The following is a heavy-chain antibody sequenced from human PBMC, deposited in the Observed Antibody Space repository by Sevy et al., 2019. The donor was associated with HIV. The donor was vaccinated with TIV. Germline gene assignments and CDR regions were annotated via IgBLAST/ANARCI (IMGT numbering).Heavy chain of an antibody. CDR1: GFPFSSYA. CDR3: AKGVRGTTTNNWFDP. V-gene: IGHV3-23*01. Sequence: GGSLRLSCAASGFPFSSYAMSWVRQAPGKGLEWVSTSRGSGGSAYYADSVTGRFTISRDNSKNTLVLQMHSLRAEDTAVYYCAKGVRGTTTNNWFDPWGQGTLVTVSS. CDR2: SRGSGGSA. D-gene: IGHD4-17*01. J-gene: IGHJ5*02.